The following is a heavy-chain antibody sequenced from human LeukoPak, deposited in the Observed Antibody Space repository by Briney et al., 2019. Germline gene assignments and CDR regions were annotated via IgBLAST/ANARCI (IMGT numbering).Heavy chain of an antibody. J-gene: IGHJ4*02. Sequence: PSETLSLTCTVSGGSISSYYWSWIRQPPGKGLEWIGYIYYSGSTNYNPSLKSRVTISVDRSKNQFSLKLSSVTAADTAVYYCARAPVDYDFWSGYYHFDYWGQGTLVTVSS. CDR1: GGSISSYY. CDR3: ARAPVDYDFWSGYYHFDY. V-gene: IGHV4-59*12. D-gene: IGHD3-3*01. CDR2: IYYSGST.